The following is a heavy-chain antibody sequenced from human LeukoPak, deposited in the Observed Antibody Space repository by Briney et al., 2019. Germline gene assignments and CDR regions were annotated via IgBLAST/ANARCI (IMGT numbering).Heavy chain of an antibody. D-gene: IGHD2-2*01. J-gene: IGHJ4*02. CDR3: AKGLVVVPAGHFDY. Sequence: PGGSLRLSGAASGFTFSSYAMSWVRQAPGKGLEWVSAISGSGGSTYYADSAEGRFTISRDNSKNTLYLQMNSLRAEDTAVYYCAKGLVVVPAGHFDYWGQGTLVTVSS. CDR1: GFTFSSYA. CDR2: ISGSGGST. V-gene: IGHV3-23*01.